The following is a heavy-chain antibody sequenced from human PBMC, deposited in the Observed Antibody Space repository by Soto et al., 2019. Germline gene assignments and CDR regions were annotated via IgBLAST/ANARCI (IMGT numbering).Heavy chain of an antibody. D-gene: IGHD2-8*01. CDR3: AKDREWADYYYYGMDV. CDR1: GFTFSSYA. Sequence: EVQLLESGGGLVQPGGSLRLSCAASGFTFSSYAMSWVRQAPGKGLEWVSAISGSGGSTYYADSVKGRFTISSDNSKNTLYLQMNSLRAEDTAVYYCAKDREWADYYYYGMDVWGQGTTVTVSS. CDR2: ISGSGGST. V-gene: IGHV3-23*01. J-gene: IGHJ6*02.